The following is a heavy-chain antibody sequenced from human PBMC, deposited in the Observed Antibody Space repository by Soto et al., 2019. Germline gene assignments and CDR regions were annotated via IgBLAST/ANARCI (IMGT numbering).Heavy chain of an antibody. CDR3: ARGTVIQGYYCGMDV. J-gene: IGHJ6*02. D-gene: IGHD2-21*01. V-gene: IGHV5-51*01. CDR2: IYPGDSET. Sequence: PGESLKISCEVSGNTFTTYSVGWVRQMPGKGLEWMGSIYPGDSETAYSPSFEGQVTISADKSTTTAYLQWSSLKASDTAMYYCARGTVIQGYYCGMDVWGQGTTVTVSS. CDR1: GNTFTTYS.